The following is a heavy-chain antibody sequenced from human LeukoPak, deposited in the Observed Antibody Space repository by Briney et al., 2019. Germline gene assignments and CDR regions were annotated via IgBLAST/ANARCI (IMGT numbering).Heavy chain of an antibody. CDR2: ISGSGRTM. D-gene: IGHD5-12*01. CDR1: GFTLSSYW. J-gene: IGHJ4*02. CDR3: ARGGLYGYDVFDY. V-gene: IGHV3-48*03. Sequence: QPGGSLRLSCAASGFTLSSYWVHWVRQAPGKGLEWVSYISGSGRTMSYADSVKGRFTISRDNAKNSLYLQMNSLRVEDTAVYHCARGGLYGYDVFDYWGQGTLVTVSS.